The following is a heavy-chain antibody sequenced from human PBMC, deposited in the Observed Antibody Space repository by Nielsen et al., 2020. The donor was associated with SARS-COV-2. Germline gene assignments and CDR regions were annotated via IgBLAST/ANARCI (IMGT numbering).Heavy chain of an antibody. CDR2: IGSSSSFT. V-gene: IGHV3-21*01. J-gene: IGHJ4*02. CDR3: ARGDGYYYGSGTYPPDY. CDR1: GFTFRSYN. Sequence: GESLKISCAASGFTFRSYNMNWVRQAPGTGLEWVSSIGSSSSFTYYADSVKGRFTISRDDSKNTLYLQMYSLRAEDTAVFYCARGDGYYYGSGTYPPDYWGQGTRVTVSS. D-gene: IGHD3-10*01.